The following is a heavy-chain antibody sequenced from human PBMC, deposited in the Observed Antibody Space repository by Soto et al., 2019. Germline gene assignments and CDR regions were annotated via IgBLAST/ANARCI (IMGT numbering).Heavy chain of an antibody. J-gene: IGHJ4*02. CDR1: GGTFSSYA. Sequence: QVQLVQSGAEVKKPGASVKVSCKASGGTFSSYAISWVRQAPGQGLEWMGGIIPIFGTANYAQKFQGRVTITADESTSTAYMELSSLRSEDTAVYYCARAPQKVGLRSYFDYWGQGTLVTVSS. D-gene: IGHD3-3*01. CDR2: IIPIFGTA. V-gene: IGHV1-69*13. CDR3: ARAPQKVGLRSYFDY.